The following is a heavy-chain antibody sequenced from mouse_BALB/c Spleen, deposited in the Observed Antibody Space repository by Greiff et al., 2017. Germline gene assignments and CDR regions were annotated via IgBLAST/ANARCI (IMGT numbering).Heavy chain of an antibody. D-gene: IGHD5-1*01. CDR1: GFDFSRYW. CDR2: INPDSSTI. CDR3: ARPGYLRYFDV. J-gene: IGHJ1*01. V-gene: IGHV4-1*02. Sequence: EVKLMESGGGLVQPGGSLKLSCAASGFDFSRYWMSWVRQAPGKGLEWIGEINPDSSTINYTPSLKDKFIISRDNAKNTLYLLMSKVRSEDTALYYCARPGYLRYFDVWGAGTTVTVSS.